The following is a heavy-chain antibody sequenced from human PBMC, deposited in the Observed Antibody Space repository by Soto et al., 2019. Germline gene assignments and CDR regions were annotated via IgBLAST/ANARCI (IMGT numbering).Heavy chain of an antibody. Sequence: QVQLQESGPGLVKPSQTLSLTCTVSGGSISSGGYYWSWIRQHPGKGLEWIGYIYYSGSTYYNPFLNVRVTRAVDTSKNQFSLNRSAVTAADTSVYYCARGGIVVVPAAMPFDDWGQGSLVTVSS. D-gene: IGHD2-2*01. CDR1: GGSISSGGYY. V-gene: IGHV4-31*03. CDR2: IYYSGST. CDR3: ARGGIVVVPAAMPFDD. J-gene: IGHJ4*02.